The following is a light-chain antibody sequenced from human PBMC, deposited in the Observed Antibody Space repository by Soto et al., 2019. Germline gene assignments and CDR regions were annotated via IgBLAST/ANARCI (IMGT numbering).Light chain of an antibody. V-gene: IGKV3-20*01. J-gene: IGKJ4*01. CDR2: GAS. Sequence: EIVLTQSPGTLSLSPGERATLSCRASQSVSSSYLAWYQQNPGQAPRLLIYGASSSATGIPDRFSGSGSGTDFTLTISRLEPEDCAVYFCKQYDSSPLTFGGGTKVEIK. CDR3: KQYDSSPLT. CDR1: QSVSSSY.